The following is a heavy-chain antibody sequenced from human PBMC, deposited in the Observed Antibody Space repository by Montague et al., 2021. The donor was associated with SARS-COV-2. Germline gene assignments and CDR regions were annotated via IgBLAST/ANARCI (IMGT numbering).Heavy chain of an antibody. D-gene: IGHD1-1*01. CDR1: GGSVSSDYYS. CDR3: ATGTGMYGMDF. Sequence: TLSLTCVVSGGSVSSDYYSWIWIPQSPGKDLVGIMYIYQSASAYYNPSPKIRVTISIYTSNNQFSLSLRSVTAADTGLYYCATGTGMYGMDFWGQGTTVTVSS. CDR2: IYQSASA. V-gene: IGHV4-30-2*06. J-gene: IGHJ6*02.